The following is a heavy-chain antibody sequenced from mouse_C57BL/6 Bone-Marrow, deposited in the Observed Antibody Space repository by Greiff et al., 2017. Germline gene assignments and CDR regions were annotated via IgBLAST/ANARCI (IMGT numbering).Heavy chain of an antibody. Sequence: QVQLKQSGAELVKPGASVKMSCKASGYTFTSYWITWVKQRPGQGLEWIGSFYPGSGSTNYNEKFKGKATLTVDTSSSTAYVQLSSLTSEDSAVYYWARRKIGISSTGGYDVGYGGQGTSVPVSS. CDR1: GYTFTSYW. D-gene: IGHD1-1*01. CDR3: ARRKIGISSTGGYDVGY. V-gene: IGHV1-55*01. CDR2: FYPGSGST. J-gene: IGHJ4*01.